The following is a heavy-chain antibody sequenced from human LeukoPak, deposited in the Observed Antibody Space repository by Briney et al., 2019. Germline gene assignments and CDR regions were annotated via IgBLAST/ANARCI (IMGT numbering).Heavy chain of an antibody. CDR1: GGSISNYY. CDR3: ASSRYYYGAGSTNWFDP. D-gene: IGHD3-10*01. Sequence: SETLSLTCTVSGGSISNYYWSWIRQPPGKGLEWIGYIYSGSTSYNPSLKSRVTISVDTSKNQFSLSLTSVTAADTAVYYCASSRYYYGAGSTNWFDPWGQGTPVTVSS. J-gene: IGHJ5*02. CDR2: IYSGST. V-gene: IGHV4-59*06.